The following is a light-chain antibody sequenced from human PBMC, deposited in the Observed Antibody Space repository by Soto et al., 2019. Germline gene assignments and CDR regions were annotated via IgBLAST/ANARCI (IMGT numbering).Light chain of an antibody. CDR3: QQRSNWPPLT. CDR1: QSVGTY. Sequence: EVVLTQSPATLSLSPGERATLSCRASQSVGTYLAWYQHKPGQAPRLLIYDASNRATGIPARFSGSGSGTDFTLTISSLELEDFAVYYCQQRSNWPPLTFGGGTKVEIK. CDR2: DAS. J-gene: IGKJ4*01. V-gene: IGKV3-11*01.